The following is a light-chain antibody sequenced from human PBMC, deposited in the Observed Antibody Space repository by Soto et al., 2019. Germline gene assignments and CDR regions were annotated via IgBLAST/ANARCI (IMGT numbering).Light chain of an antibody. V-gene: IGLV3-1*01. CDR2: QDN. CDR3: QAWDSSSVI. CDR1: RLGSKH. Sequence: SYELTQPPSVSVSPGQTASLTCSGDRLGSKHASWYQQKAGQSPVLVIYQDNKRPSGIPERISGSNSGNTATLTISGTQALDEADYYCQAWDSSSVIFGGGTKLTVL. J-gene: IGLJ2*01.